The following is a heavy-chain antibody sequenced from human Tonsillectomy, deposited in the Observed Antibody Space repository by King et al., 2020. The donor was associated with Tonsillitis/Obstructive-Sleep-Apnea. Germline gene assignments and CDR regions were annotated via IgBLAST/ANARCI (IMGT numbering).Heavy chain of an antibody. CDR3: AKAQARTPSSIAARPRGYYYYMDV. Sequence: VQLVESGGGLVQPGGSLRLSCAASGFTFSSYAMSWVRQAPGKGLEWVSAISGSGGSTYYADSVKGRLTISRDNSKNTLYLQMNSLRAEDTAVYYCAKAQARTPSSIAARPRGYYYYMDVWGKGTTVTVSS. D-gene: IGHD6-6*01. J-gene: IGHJ6*03. CDR1: GFTFSSYA. CDR2: ISGSGGST. V-gene: IGHV3-23*04.